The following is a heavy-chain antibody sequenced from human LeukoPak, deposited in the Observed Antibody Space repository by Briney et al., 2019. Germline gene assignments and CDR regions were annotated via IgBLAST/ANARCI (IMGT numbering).Heavy chain of an antibody. D-gene: IGHD5-18*01. CDR2: ISAYNGNT. V-gene: IGHV1-18*01. J-gene: IGHJ6*02. Sequence: ASVKVSCKASGYTFTSYGISWVRQAPGQGLEWMGWISAYNGNTNYAQKLQGRVTMTTDTSTSTAYMELRSLRSDDTAVYYCARVRYSYGGLYYYGMDVWGQGTTVTVSS. CDR3: ARVRYSYGGLYYYGMDV. CDR1: GYTFTSYG.